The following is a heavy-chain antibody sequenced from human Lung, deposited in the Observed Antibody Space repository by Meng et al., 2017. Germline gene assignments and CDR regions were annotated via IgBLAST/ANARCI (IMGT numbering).Heavy chain of an antibody. CDR2: ISSSSA. D-gene: IGHD2-15*01. J-gene: IGHJ4*02. CDR3: ARGRVVVAATPSDY. V-gene: IGHV3-21*01. CDR1: GFTFSSYS. Sequence: EVQLVESGGGLVNPVGSLRLSCAASGFTFSSYSMNGVRQAPGKGLEWVSSISSSSAYADSVKGRFTISRDNAKNSLYLQMNSLRAEDTAVYYCARGRVVVAATPSDYWGQGTLVTVSS.